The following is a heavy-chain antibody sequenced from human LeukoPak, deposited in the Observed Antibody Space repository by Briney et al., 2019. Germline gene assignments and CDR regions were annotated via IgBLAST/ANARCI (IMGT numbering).Heavy chain of an antibody. V-gene: IGHV4-34*01. CDR2: INHSGST. J-gene: IGHJ6*02. CDR3: ARAFFAVTTFGVNSYYYYYYGMDV. Sequence: SETLSLTCAGYGVSFSGYYWSWIRQPPGKGLEWIWEINHSGSTNYNPSLKSRVTISVDTSKNQFSLKLSSVTAADTAVYYCARAFFAVTTFGVNSYYYYYYGMDVWGQGTTVTVSS. CDR1: GVSFSGYY. D-gene: IGHD3-10*02.